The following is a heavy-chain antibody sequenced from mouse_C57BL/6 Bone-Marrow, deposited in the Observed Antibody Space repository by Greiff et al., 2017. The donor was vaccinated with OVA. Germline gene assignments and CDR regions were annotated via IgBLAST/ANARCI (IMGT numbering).Heavy chain of an antibody. V-gene: IGHV1-54*01. CDR3: ARKKDYYAMDY. CDR1: GYAFTNYL. Sequence: QVQLQQSGAELVRPGTSVKVSCKASGYAFTNYLIEWVKQRPGQGLEWIGVINPGSGGTNYNEKFKGKAPLTADKSSSTAYMQLSSLTSEDSAVYFCARKKDYYAMDYWGQGTSVTVSS. J-gene: IGHJ4*01. CDR2: INPGSGGT.